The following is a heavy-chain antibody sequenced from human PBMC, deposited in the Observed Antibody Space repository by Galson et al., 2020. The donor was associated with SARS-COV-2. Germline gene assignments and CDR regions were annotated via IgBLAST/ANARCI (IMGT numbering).Heavy chain of an antibody. V-gene: IGHV5-10-1*01. D-gene: IGHD4-17*01. CDR2: IDPSDSYT. J-gene: IGHJ4*02. CDR3: ARDSESDYGDYSDY. CDR1: GYIFTNYW. Sequence: HGESLKISCKGSGYIFTNYWISWVRQMPGRGLEWMGRIDPSDSYTNYSPSFQGHVTISTDKSISTAYLQWSSLKASDTAIYYCARDSESDYGDYSDYWGQGARVTVSS.